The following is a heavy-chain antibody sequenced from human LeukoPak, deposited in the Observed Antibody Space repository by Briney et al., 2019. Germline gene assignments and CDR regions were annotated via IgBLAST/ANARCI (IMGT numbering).Heavy chain of an antibody. CDR3: ARDSLWSYDILTGHFGGDGYFQH. J-gene: IGHJ1*01. CDR1: GFTFSSYA. V-gene: IGHV3-7*04. CDR2: IKPDGSAE. Sequence: PGGSLRLSCAASGFTFSSYAMSWVRQAPGKGLEWVANIKPDGSAEHYVDSVKGRFTISRDNAKNSLYLQMNSLRAEDTAVYYCARDSLWSYDILTGHFGGDGYFQHWGQGTLVTVSS. D-gene: IGHD3-9*01.